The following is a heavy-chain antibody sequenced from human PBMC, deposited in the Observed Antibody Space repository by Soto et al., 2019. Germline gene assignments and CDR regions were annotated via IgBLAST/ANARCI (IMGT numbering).Heavy chain of an antibody. J-gene: IGHJ4*02. CDR3: XTXYGSGSSHFDS. V-gene: IGHV1-69*02. D-gene: IGHD3-10*01. CDR1: GGTFNTHT. Sequence: QVHLVQFGAEVRKPGSSVKVSCTASGGTFNTHTISWVRQAPGLGLEWMGRIIPMLGMSNSPHKFQGRVXXXXXXXXXXXXXXXXXXXXXXXXXXXXXTXYGSGSSHFDSWGQGTLVTVSS. CDR2: IIPMLGMS.